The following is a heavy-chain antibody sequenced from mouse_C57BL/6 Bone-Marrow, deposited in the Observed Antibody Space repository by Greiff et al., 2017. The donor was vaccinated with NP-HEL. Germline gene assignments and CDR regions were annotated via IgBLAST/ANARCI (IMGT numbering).Heavy chain of an antibody. D-gene: IGHD2-4*01. CDR1: GYSITSGYY. V-gene: IGHV3-6*01. CDR3: ARERDYPYFDY. J-gene: IGHJ2*01. CDR2: ISYDGSN. Sequence: EVHLVESGPGLVKPSQSLSLTCSVTGYSITSGYYWNWIRQFPGNKLEWMGYISYDGSNNYNPSLKNRISITRDTSKNQFFLKLNSVTTEDTATYYCARERDYPYFDYWGQGTTLTVSS.